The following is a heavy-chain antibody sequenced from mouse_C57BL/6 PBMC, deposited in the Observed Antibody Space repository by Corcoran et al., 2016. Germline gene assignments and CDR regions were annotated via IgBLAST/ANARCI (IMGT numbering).Heavy chain of an antibody. J-gene: IGHJ3*01. CDR2: IYPGSGNT. CDR3: DWDWFAY. CDR1: GYTFTDYY. D-gene: IGHD4-1*01. V-gene: IGHV1-76*01. Sequence: QVQLKQSGAELVRPGASVKLSCKASGYTFTDYYINWVKQRPGQGLEWIARIYPGSGNTYYNEKFKGKATLTAEKSSSTAYMQLSSLTSEDSAVYFCDWDWFAYWGQGTLVTVSA.